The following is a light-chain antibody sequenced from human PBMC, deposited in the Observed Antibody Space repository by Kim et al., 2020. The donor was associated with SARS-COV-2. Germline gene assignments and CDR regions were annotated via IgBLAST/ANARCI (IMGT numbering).Light chain of an antibody. Sequence: GDRVTITCRASQGIGSWLAWYQQKPGIAPKLLIYATSTLQSGVPSRFSGSGSGTDFTLNINNLQPEDFATYYCQQTNTFPLIFGGGTKV. CDR3: QQTNTFPLI. CDR2: ATS. J-gene: IGKJ4*01. V-gene: IGKV1-12*01. CDR1: QGIGSW.